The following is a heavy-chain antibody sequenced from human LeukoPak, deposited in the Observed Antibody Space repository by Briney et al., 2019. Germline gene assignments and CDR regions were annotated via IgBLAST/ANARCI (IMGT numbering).Heavy chain of an antibody. V-gene: IGHV3-21*01. CDR1: GFTFSSYS. J-gene: IGHJ2*01. CDR3: ARGGDQWYFDL. D-gene: IGHD2-21*02. Sequence: GGSLRLSCAASGFTFSSYSMNWVRQAPGKGLEWVSSISSSSSYIYYADSVKGRFTISRDNAKNSLYLQMNSLRAEDTAVYYCARGGDQWYFDLWGRGTLVTVSS. CDR2: ISSSSSYI.